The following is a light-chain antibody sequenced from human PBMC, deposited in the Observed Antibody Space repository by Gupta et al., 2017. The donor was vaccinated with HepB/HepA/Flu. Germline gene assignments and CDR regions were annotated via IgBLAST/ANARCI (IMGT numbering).Light chain of an antibody. Sequence: SALTQPASVSGSPGPSITISCTGTSSDVGGYDYVSWYQQHPGKAPKLMLYDVSNRPSGVSNRFSGSKSGNTASLTISGLQAEDEADYYCYSYTSSSTQVFGTGTKVTVL. CDR3: YSYTSSSTQV. V-gene: IGLV2-14*01. CDR1: SSDVGGYDY. CDR2: DVS. J-gene: IGLJ1*01.